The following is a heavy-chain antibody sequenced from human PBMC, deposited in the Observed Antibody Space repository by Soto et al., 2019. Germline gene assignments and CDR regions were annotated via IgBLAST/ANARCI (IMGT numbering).Heavy chain of an antibody. Sequence: QVQLVQSGAEVKKPGSSVKVSCKASGGTFSSYAISWVRQAPGQGLEWMGGIIPIFGTANYAQKFQGRVTITADKSTSTAYMELSSLRSEDTAVYYCARFPADGYNIPLDAFDIWGQGTMVTVSS. J-gene: IGHJ3*02. CDR3: ARFPADGYNIPLDAFDI. D-gene: IGHD5-12*01. CDR1: GGTFSSYA. CDR2: IIPIFGTA. V-gene: IGHV1-69*06.